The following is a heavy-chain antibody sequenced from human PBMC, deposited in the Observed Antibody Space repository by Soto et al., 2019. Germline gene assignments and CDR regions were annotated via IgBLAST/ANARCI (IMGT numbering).Heavy chain of an antibody. CDR2: LWYDGSSE. J-gene: IGHJ3*02. D-gene: IGHD3-16*01. V-gene: IGHV3-33*01. CDR1: GFSFSFSG. CDR3: AIGLAKVAGGAFDI. Sequence: QVHLVESGGGVVQPGRSLRLSCAGSGFSFSFSGMHCVRQAPGKGLEWVAGLWYDGSSENYADSVKGRFTISRHNSKNTLHLQMDSLRVEDTAMSYCAIGLAKVAGGAFDIWGQGTMVIVPS.